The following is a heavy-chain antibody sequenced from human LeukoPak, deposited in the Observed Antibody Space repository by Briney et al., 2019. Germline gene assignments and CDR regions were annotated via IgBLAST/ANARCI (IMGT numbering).Heavy chain of an antibody. V-gene: IGHV3-48*03. CDR3: ARVGEYYYDLGGDY. Sequence: GGSLRLSCAASGFTFSSYEMNWVRQAPGKGLEWASYISSSGSTIYYADSVKGRFTISRDNAKNSLYLQMNSLRAEDTAVYYCARVGEYYYDLGGDYWGQGTLVTVSS. CDR2: ISSSGSTI. D-gene: IGHD3-22*01. J-gene: IGHJ4*02. CDR1: GFTFSSYE.